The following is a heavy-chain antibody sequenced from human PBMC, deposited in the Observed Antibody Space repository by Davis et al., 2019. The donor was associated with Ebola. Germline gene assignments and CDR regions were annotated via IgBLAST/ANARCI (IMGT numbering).Heavy chain of an antibody. J-gene: IGHJ5*02. CDR2: IKTDGTEG. CDR3: ARETVVVVAALGWWFDP. Sequence: GGSLRLSCAASGFTFSRYWMSWVRQAPGKGLEWVANIKTDGTEGYYADSVKGRFTISRDNAKNSLYLQMNSLRAEDTAVYYCARETVVVVAALGWWFDPWGQGTLVTVSS. V-gene: IGHV3-7*01. CDR1: GFTFSRYW. D-gene: IGHD2-15*01.